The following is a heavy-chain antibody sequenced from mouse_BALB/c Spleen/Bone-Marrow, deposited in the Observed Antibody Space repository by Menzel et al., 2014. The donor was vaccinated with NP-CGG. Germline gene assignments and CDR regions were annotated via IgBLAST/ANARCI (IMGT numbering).Heavy chain of an antibody. CDR1: GYTFTDYY. Sequence: VQLQESGPELVKPGASVKISCKASGYTFTDYYINWVKQKPGQGLEWIGWIHPGSGNTKYNEKFKGKATLTVDTSSSTAYMQLSSLTSEDTAVYFCARENCGSSYYFDYWGQGTTLTVSS. J-gene: IGHJ2*01. V-gene: IGHV1-84*02. D-gene: IGHD1-1*01. CDR3: ARENCGSSYYFDY. CDR2: IHPGSGNT.